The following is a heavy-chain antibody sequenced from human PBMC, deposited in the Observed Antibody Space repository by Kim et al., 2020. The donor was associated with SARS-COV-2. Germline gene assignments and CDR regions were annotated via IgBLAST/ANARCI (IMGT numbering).Heavy chain of an antibody. D-gene: IGHD1-1*01. Sequence: KFQGRVTMTRDTSTSTVYMELSSLRSEDTAVYYCARDRLSRAGGTGTTSYWGQGTLVTVSS. CDR3: ARDRLSRAGGTGTTSY. J-gene: IGHJ4*02. V-gene: IGHV1-46*01.